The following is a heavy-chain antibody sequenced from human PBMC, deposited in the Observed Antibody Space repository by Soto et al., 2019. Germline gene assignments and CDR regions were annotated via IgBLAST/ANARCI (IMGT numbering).Heavy chain of an antibody. CDR1: GDTFNRYA. CDR3: ATGRFYDYIWGSYRSWYFDY. V-gene: IGHV1-69*06. J-gene: IGHJ4*02. CDR2: IIPIFGTA. D-gene: IGHD3-16*02. Sequence: SVKVSRKASGDTFNRYAIRWVRQAPGQGLEWMGGIIPIFGTANSAQKFQGRVTMTADTSTDTAYMELSSLRSEDTAVYYCATGRFYDYIWGSYRSWYFDYWGQGTLVTVSS.